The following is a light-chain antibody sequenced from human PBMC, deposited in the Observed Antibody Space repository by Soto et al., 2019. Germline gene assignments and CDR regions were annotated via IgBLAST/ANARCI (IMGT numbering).Light chain of an antibody. J-gene: IGKJ4*01. Sequence: EIVLTQSPGTLSLSPGERATLSCRASQSVSSSYLAWYQQKPGQAPRLLMYDASNRATGIPARFSGSGSGTDFTLTITSLEPEDFAVYFGQERSNWPQLTFGGGTKVDIK. CDR3: QERSNWPQLT. CDR1: QSVSSSY. V-gene: IGKV3D-20*02. CDR2: DAS.